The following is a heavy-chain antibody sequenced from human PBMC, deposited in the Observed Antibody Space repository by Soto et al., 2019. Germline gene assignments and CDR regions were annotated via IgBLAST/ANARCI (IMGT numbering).Heavy chain of an antibody. J-gene: IGHJ5*02. D-gene: IGHD2-15*01. V-gene: IGHV4-34*01. CDR3: ASDYCSGGSCYWFDP. CDR1: GGSFSGYY. Sequence: SETLSLTCAVYGGSFSGYYWSWIRQPPGKGLEWIGEINHSGRTNYNQSLKSRVTISVDTSKNQFSLKLSSVTAADTAVYYCASDYCSGGSCYWFDPWGQGTLVTVSS. CDR2: INHSGRT.